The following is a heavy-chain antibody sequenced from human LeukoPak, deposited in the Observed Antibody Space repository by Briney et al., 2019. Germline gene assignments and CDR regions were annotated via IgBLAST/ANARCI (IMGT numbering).Heavy chain of an antibody. V-gene: IGHV4-30-4*08. Sequence: SQTLSFTCTVSGGSISSGDYYWSWIRQPPGKGLEWIGYIYYSGSTYYNPSLKSRVTISVDTSKNQFSLRLSSVTAADTAVYYCASADYYGSGSYPPFDYWGQGTLVTVSS. CDR1: GGSISSGDYY. CDR3: ASADYYGSGSYPPFDY. D-gene: IGHD3-10*01. J-gene: IGHJ4*02. CDR2: IYYSGST.